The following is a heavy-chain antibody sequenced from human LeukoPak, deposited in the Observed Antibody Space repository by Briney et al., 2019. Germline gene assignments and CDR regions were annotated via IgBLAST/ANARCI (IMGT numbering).Heavy chain of an antibody. J-gene: IGHJ4*02. CDR2: ISPNSGGT. D-gene: IGHD2-21*01. V-gene: IGHV1-2*02. CDR1: GYTFTGYY. CDR3: ARGHIVVVMYDY. Sequence: ASVKVSCKASGYTFTGYYMHWVRQAPGQGLEWMGWISPNSGGTNYAQKFQGRVTMTRDTSISTAYMELSRLRSDDTAVYYCARGHIVVVMYDYWGQGTLVTVSS.